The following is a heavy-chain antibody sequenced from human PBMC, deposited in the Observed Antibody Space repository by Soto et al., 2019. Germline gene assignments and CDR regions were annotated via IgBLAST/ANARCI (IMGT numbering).Heavy chain of an antibody. Sequence: QLQLQESGPGLVKPSETLSLTCTVSGGSISSSSYYWGWIRQPPGEGLEWIASIYYSGSTYYNPALKSLFPLSVDTSKNESSLKLSSVSAADTALYFCARLPHCSSTTCYFANYWGQGTLVTVSS. J-gene: IGHJ4*02. CDR1: GGSISSSSYY. CDR3: ARLPHCSSTTCYFANY. D-gene: IGHD2-2*01. V-gene: IGHV4-39*01. CDR2: IYYSGST.